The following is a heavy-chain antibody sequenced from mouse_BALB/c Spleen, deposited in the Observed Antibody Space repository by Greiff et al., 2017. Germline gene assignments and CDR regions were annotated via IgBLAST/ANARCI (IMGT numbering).Heavy chain of an antibody. CDR3: ATPNDGYYVWYFDV. V-gene: IGHV3-2*02. CDR1: GYSITSDYA. CDR2: TSYSGST. J-gene: IGHJ1*01. D-gene: IGHD2-3*01. Sequence: EVQGVESGPGLVKPSQSLSLTCTVTGYSITSDYAWNWIRQFPGNKLEWMGYTSYSGSTSYNPSLKSRISITRDTSKNQFFLQLNSVTTEDTATYYCATPNDGYYVWYFDVWGAGTTVTVSS.